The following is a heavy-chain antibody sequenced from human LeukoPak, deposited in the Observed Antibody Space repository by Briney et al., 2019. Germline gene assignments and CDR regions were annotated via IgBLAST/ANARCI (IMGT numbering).Heavy chain of an antibody. D-gene: IGHD3-3*01. CDR3: GRLRSIGASGHDASDM. CDR2: ISTFNGIT. V-gene: IGHV1-18*01. J-gene: IGHJ3*02. Sequence: ASVKVSCKTSGYTFISHGITWFRRAPGQGLEWLGWISTFNGITNSAQSLQGRVTMTTDTSTSTAYMELRSLRSVDTAVYFCGRLRSIGASGHDASDMWGQGTMVTVSS. CDR1: GYTFISHG.